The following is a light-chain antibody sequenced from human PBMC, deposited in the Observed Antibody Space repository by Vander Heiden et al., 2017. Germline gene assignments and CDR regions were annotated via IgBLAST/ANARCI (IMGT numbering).Light chain of an antibody. CDR3: PAWGSITAGV. J-gene: IGLJ2*01. Sequence: SYELTQSPSVSVSPGQTASITCSGDKLGAKYACWYQPKPGQSTVLVIYQDSKRTAGIPDRFSGSNSGNTATLTISASQAMDEADYYGPAWGSITAGVVGGGTKLTVL. CDR2: QDS. CDR1: KLGAKY. V-gene: IGLV3-1*01.